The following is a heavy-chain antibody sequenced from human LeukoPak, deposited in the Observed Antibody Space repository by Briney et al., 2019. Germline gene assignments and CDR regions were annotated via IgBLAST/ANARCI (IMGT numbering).Heavy chain of an antibody. V-gene: IGHV4-59*01. CDR3: ARERDSTAFDY. J-gene: IGHJ4*02. CDR2: IYYSGST. D-gene: IGHD6-13*01. CDR1: GGSISSYY. Sequence: SETLSLTCTVYGGSISSYYWSWIRQPPGKGLEWIGYIYYSGSTNYNPSLKSRVTISVDTSKNQFSLKLSSVTAADTAVYYCARERDSTAFDYWGQGTLVTVSS.